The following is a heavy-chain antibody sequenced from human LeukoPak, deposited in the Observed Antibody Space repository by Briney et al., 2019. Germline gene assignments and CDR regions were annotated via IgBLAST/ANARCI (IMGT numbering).Heavy chain of an antibody. J-gene: IGHJ5*02. Sequence: PGGSLRLSCAASGFTFSSYAMHWVRQAPGKGLEWVAVISYDGSNKYYADSVKGRFTISRDNSKNTLYLQMNSLRAEDTAVYYCATLTSEYSGYDYAGAWGQGTLVTVSS. CDR2: ISYDGSNK. CDR3: ATLTSEYSGYDYAGA. CDR1: GFTFSSYA. V-gene: IGHV3-30-3*01. D-gene: IGHD5-12*01.